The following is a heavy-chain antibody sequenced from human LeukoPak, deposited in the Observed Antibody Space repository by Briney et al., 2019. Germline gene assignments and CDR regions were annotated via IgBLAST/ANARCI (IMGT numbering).Heavy chain of an antibody. V-gene: IGHV1-18*01. CDR3: ARTWYSSGWYPNWFDP. Sequence: ASVKVSCKASGYTFTSYGISWVRQAPGQGLEWMGWISAYNGNTNYAQKLQGRVTMTTDTSTSTAYMELRSLRSDDTAVYYCARTWYSSGWYPNWFDPWGQGALVTVSS. CDR1: GYTFTSYG. J-gene: IGHJ5*02. CDR2: ISAYNGNT. D-gene: IGHD6-19*01.